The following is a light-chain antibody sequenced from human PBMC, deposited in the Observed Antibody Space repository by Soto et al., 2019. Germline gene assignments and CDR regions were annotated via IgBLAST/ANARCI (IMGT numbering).Light chain of an antibody. CDR2: EVS. J-gene: IGLJ2*01. V-gene: IGLV2-23*02. CDR3: CSYAGSSSVV. Sequence: QAVVTQPASVSGSPGQSITISCTGTSSDVGSYNLVSWYQQHPGKAPKLMIYEVSKRPSGVSNRFSGSKSGNTASLTISGLQAEDEADYYCCSYAGSSSVVFGGGTKLPVL. CDR1: SSDVGSYNL.